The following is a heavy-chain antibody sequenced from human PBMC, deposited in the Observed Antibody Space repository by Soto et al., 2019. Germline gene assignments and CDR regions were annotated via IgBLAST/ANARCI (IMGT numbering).Heavy chain of an antibody. J-gene: IGHJ4*02. Sequence: QLRLQESGPGLVKPSETLSLTCTVSGGSIRSSTYYWGWIRQPPGKGLEWIGSIYYSGSTHYNPATTSRVPMTVAMSTNQFSLTLHSPTAADTALYHCPSPEGGAAADRPLDYWGQGTLVTVSS. CDR2: IYYSGST. V-gene: IGHV4-39*01. CDR1: GGSIRSSTYY. CDR3: PSPEGGAAADRPLDY. D-gene: IGHD6-13*01.